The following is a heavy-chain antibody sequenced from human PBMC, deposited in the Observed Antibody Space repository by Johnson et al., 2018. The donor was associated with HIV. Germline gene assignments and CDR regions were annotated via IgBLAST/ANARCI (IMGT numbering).Heavy chain of an antibody. CDR2: ISWNSCSI. J-gene: IGHJ3*02. V-gene: IGHV3-9*01. CDR1: GFTFDDYA. D-gene: IGHD3-22*01. Sequence: VQLVESGGGLVQPGRSLRLSCAASGFTFDDYAMHWVRQAPGKGLEWVSGISWNSCSIGYADSVKGRFALSRDNAKNSLYLQMNSLRAEDTDLYYCAKLPYYYDSSGYSDDAFDIWGQGTMVTVSS. CDR3: AKLPYYYDSSGYSDDAFDI.